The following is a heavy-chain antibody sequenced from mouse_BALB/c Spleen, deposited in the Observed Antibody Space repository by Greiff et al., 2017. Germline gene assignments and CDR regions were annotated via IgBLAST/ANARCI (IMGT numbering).Heavy chain of an antibody. Sequence: EVKVVESGGGLVKPGGSLKLSCAASGFAFSSYVMSWVRQTPEKRLEWVAYISSGGGSTYYPDTVKGRFTIARDNAKKTLYLQMSSLKSEDTAMYYCARQGDGGAMDYWGQGTSVTVAS. CDR2: ISSGGGST. V-gene: IGHV5-12-1*01. D-gene: IGHD2-3*01. J-gene: IGHJ4*01. CDR1: GFAFSSYV. CDR3: ARQGDGGAMDY.